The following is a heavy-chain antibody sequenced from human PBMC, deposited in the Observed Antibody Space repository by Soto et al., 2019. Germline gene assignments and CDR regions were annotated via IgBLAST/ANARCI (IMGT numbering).Heavy chain of an antibody. CDR2: INHSGST. CDR3: AKDRVPDGIYSFDY. Sequence: SETLSLTCAVYGGSFSGYYWSWIRQPPGKGLEWIGEINHSGSTNYNPTLKSRVTISVDTSKNQFSLKLSSVTAADTAIYYCAKDRVPDGIYSFDYWGQGVLVTVSS. D-gene: IGHD2-15*01. V-gene: IGHV4-34*01. J-gene: IGHJ4*02. CDR1: GGSFSGYY.